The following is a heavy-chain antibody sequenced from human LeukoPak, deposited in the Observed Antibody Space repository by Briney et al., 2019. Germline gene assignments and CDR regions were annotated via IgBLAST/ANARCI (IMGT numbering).Heavy chain of an antibody. CDR2: IYHSGST. CDR1: GGSISSSNW. V-gene: IGHV4-4*02. Sequence: SETLSLTCAVSGGSISSSNWWSWVRQPPGKGLEWIGEIYHSGSTNYNPSLKSRVTIPVDKSKNQFSLKLSSVTAADTAVYYCARLNYDILTGYYYGMDVWGQGTTVTVSS. CDR3: ARLNYDILTGYYYGMDV. J-gene: IGHJ6*02. D-gene: IGHD3-9*01.